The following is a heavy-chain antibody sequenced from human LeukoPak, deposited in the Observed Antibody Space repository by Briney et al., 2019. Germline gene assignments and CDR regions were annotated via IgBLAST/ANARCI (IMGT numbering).Heavy chain of an antibody. Sequence: PGGSLRLSCTASGFTFGDYAMSWVRQAPGKGLEWVGFIRSKAHGGTTEYAASVKGRFTISRDDSKSIAYLQMNSLKTEDTAVYYCTRDLGVAVAGRFDYWGQGTLVTVSS. CDR2: IRSKAHGGTT. CDR3: TRDLGVAVAGRFDY. CDR1: GFTFGDYA. V-gene: IGHV3-49*04. D-gene: IGHD6-19*01. J-gene: IGHJ4*02.